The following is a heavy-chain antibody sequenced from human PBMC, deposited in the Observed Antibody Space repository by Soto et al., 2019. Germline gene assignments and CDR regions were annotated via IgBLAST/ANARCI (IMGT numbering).Heavy chain of an antibody. CDR1: GFTFSRHA. CDR2: LGTIGA. V-gene: IGHV3-23*01. J-gene: IGHJ5*02. CDR3: ARDLTTHDL. Sequence: EVHLLESGGGLVQPGGSLKLSCVGSGFTFSRHAMTWVRQAPGKGLEWVSTLGTIGAFYADSVKGRFTISRDDSKNTAHLQMNGLRVEDSAIYYCARDLTTHDLWGQGTVVTVSS.